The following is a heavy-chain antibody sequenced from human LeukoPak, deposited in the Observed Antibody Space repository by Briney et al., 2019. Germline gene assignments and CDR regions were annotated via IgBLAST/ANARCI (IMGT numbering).Heavy chain of an antibody. CDR3: ASRLLRS. J-gene: IGHJ3*01. CDR2: INHSGST. V-gene: IGHV4-39*07. CDR1: GGSISSSSYY. D-gene: IGHD3-16*01. Sequence: SETLSLTCTVSGGSISSSSYYWSWIRQPPGKGLEWIGEINHSGSTNYNPSLKSRVTISVDTSKNQFSLKLSSVTAADTAVYYCASRLLRSWGQGTMVTVSS.